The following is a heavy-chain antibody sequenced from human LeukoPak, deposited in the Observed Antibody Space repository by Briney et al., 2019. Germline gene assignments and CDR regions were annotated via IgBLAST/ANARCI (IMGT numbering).Heavy chain of an antibody. CDR1: GFTFSSYG. CDR3: AREGRAYCGGDCSDAFDI. CDR2: IWYDGSNK. D-gene: IGHD2-21*02. J-gene: IGHJ3*02. Sequence: GGSLRLSCAASGFTFSSYGMPWVRQAPGKGLEWVAVIWYDGSNKYYADSVKGRFTISRDNSKNTLYLQMNSLRAEDTAVYYCAREGRAYCGGDCSDAFDIWGQGTMVTVSS. V-gene: IGHV3-33*01.